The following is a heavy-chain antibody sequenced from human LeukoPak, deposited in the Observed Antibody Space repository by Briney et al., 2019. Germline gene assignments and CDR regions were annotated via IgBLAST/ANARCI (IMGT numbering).Heavy chain of an antibody. CDR1: GFTFRSYN. V-gene: IGHV3-21*01. CDR2: ISGSGNYI. D-gene: IGHD4-17*01. CDR3: AREGYGDYYNLFDY. Sequence: KSGGSLRLSCAASGFTFRSYNMNWVRQAPGKGLEWVPPISGSGNYIYYADSVKGRFTISGDNAKNSLYLQMNSLRAEDTAVYYCAREGYGDYYNLFDYWGQGTLVTVSS. J-gene: IGHJ4*02.